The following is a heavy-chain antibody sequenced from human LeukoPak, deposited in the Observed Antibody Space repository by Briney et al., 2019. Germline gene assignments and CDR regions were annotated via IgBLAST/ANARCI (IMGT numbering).Heavy chain of an antibody. CDR1: GFTFSDYY. CDR3: ASGPPMVRGAMADY. D-gene: IGHD3-10*01. J-gene: IGHJ4*02. Sequence: PGGSLRLSCAASGFTFSDYYVSWIRQAPGKGLEWVSYISSSGSTIYYADFVEGRFTISRDNAKNSLYLQMNSLRAEDTAVYYCASGPPMVRGAMADYWGQGTLVTVSS. V-gene: IGHV3-11*01. CDR2: ISSSGSTI.